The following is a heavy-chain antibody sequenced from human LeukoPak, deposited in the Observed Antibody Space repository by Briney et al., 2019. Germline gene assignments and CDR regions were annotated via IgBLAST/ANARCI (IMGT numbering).Heavy chain of an antibody. V-gene: IGHV3-21*01. J-gene: IGHJ3*02. Sequence: GGSLRLSCAASGFTFSSYSMNWVRQAPGTGLEWVSSISSSSSYIYYADSVKGRFTISRDNAKNSLYLQMNSLRAEDTAVYYCARDGYYDSSGYYSGAFDIWGQGTMVTVSS. D-gene: IGHD3-22*01. CDR3: ARDGYYDSSGYYSGAFDI. CDR2: ISSSSSYI. CDR1: GFTFSSYS.